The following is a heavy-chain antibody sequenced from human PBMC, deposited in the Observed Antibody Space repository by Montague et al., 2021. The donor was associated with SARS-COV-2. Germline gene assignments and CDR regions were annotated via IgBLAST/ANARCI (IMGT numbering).Heavy chain of an antibody. V-gene: IGHV4-34*01. Sequence: SETLSLTCAVYGGSFSGYYWSWIRQPPGKGLEWIGEINHSGSTNYNPSLKSRVTISVYTSKNQFSLKLSSVTAADTAVYYCARDAAVAGIDYWGQGTLVTVSS. J-gene: IGHJ4*02. CDR1: GGSFSGYY. CDR2: INHSGST. CDR3: ARDAAVAGIDY. D-gene: IGHD6-19*01.